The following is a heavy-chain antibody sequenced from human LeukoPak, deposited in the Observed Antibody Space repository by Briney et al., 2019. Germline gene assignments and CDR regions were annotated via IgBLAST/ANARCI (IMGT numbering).Heavy chain of an antibody. CDR1: GFTFSSYS. CDR2: ISSSSSTI. CDR3: ARDDLLWFGELFGVDY. J-gene: IGHJ4*02. Sequence: GGSLRLSCAASGFTFSSYSMNWVRQAPGKGLEWVSYISSSSSTIYYADSVKGRFTISRDNAKNSLYLQMNSLRAEDTAVYYCARDDLLWFGELFGVDYWGQGTLVTVSS. D-gene: IGHD3-10*01. V-gene: IGHV3-48*01.